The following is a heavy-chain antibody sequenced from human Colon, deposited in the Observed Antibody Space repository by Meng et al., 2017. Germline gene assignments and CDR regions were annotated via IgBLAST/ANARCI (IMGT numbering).Heavy chain of an antibody. V-gene: IGHV4-61*01. D-gene: IGHD6-6*01. J-gene: IGHJ4*02. CDR3: TSYASTPSRPPLEYFDF. Sequence: HVQLQESGPVLAGASDTLAPDCSVSGVPGSSEFYYWTWVRQPAGKGLEWIGKINYSGSTKHNPSLKSRASMSVDKSKNQFSLRLTSVTAADTAVYYCTSYASTPSRPPLEYFDFWGQGNLVTVSS. CDR2: INYSGST. CDR1: GVPGSSEFYY.